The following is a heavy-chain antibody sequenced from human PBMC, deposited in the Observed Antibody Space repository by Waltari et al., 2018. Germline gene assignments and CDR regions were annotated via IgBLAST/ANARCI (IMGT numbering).Heavy chain of an antibody. Sequence: QVQLVQSGAEVKKPGASVKVSCKVSGYTLTALSMHWVRQAPGKGLEWMGGFDPEDGETIYAQKFQGRVTMTEDTSTDTAYMELSSLRSEDTAVYYCATLIAATGWHKAAATFDYWGQGTLVTVSS. CDR3: ATLIAATGWHKAAATFDY. D-gene: IGHD6-13*01. CDR2: FDPEDGET. V-gene: IGHV1-24*01. J-gene: IGHJ4*02. CDR1: GYTLTALS.